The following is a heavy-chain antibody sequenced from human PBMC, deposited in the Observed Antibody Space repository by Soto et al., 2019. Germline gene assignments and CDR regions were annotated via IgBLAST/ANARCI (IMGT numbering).Heavy chain of an antibody. V-gene: IGHV4-39*01. Sequence: QLQLQESGPGLVKPSETLSLTCTVSGGSISSSSYYWGWIRQPPGKVLEWIGSIYYSGSTYYNPSLKSRVTIYVATSKNKFSLKLSSVTAADTAVYYCAKYQLLWNWFDPWGQGTLVTVSS. CDR2: IYYSGST. J-gene: IGHJ5*02. D-gene: IGHD2-2*01. CDR1: GGSISSSSYY. CDR3: AKYQLLWNWFDP.